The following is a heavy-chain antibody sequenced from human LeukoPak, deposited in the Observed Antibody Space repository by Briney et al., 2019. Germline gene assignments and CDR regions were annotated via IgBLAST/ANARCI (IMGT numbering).Heavy chain of an antibody. CDR1: GFTFSGSW. V-gene: IGHV3-74*01. J-gene: IGHJ4*02. CDR3: ANHIAAAGPFDY. D-gene: IGHD6-13*01. CDR2: IYSDESSA. Sequence: GGSLRLSCAASGFTFSGSWMHWVRQAPGKGLVWISRIYSDESSAYYEDSVKGRFTISRDNSKNTLYLQMNSLRAEDTAVYYCANHIAAAGPFDYWGQGTLVTVSS.